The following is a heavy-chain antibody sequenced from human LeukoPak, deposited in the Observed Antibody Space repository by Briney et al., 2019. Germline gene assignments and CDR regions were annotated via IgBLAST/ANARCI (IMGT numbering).Heavy chain of an antibody. D-gene: IGHD6-13*01. CDR2: IYTSGST. CDR1: GGSISSGSYY. CDR3: ARERSSWYYFDY. V-gene: IGHV4-61*02. Sequence: SETLSLTCTVSGGSISSGSYYWSWIRQPAGKGLEWIGRIYTSGSTNYNPSLKSRVTMSVDTSKNQFSLKLSSVTAADTAVYYCARERSSWYYFDYWGQGTLVTVSS. J-gene: IGHJ4*02.